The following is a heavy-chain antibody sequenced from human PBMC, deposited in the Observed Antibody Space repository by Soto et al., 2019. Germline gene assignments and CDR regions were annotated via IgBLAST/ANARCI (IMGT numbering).Heavy chain of an antibody. CDR3: ARHTDEPKSGYYAPWYYYMDV. J-gene: IGHJ6*03. D-gene: IGHD3-3*01. V-gene: IGHV3-21*01. CDR1: GFTVSSKY. Sequence: GGSLRLSCAASGFTVSSKYMSWVRQAPGKGLEWVAAMSGSGGNTYYADSVKGRFTISRDNAKNTLYLQMNSLRAEDTAVYYCARHTDEPKSGYYAPWYYYMDVWGKGTTVTVSS. CDR2: MSGSGGNT.